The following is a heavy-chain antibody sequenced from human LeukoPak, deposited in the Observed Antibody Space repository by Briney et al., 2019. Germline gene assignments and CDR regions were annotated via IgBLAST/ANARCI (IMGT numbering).Heavy chain of an antibody. J-gene: IGHJ4*02. Sequence: ASVKVSCKASGYTFTGYYMRWVRQAPGQGLEWMGWINPNSGGTNYAQKFQGRVTMTRDTSISTAYMELSRLRSDDTAVYYCARHRRIAAAGIRGYDYWGQGTLVTVSS. CDR3: ARHRRIAAAGIRGYDY. CDR1: GYTFTGYY. CDR2: INPNSGGT. D-gene: IGHD6-13*01. V-gene: IGHV1-2*02.